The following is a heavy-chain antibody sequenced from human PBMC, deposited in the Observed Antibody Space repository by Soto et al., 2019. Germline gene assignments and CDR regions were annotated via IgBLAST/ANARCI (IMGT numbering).Heavy chain of an antibody. CDR1: GFTFSSYW. D-gene: IGHD3-9*01. CDR2: IKQDGSEK. V-gene: IGHV3-7*01. J-gene: IGHJ5*02. Sequence: PGGSLRLSCAASGFTFSSYWMSWVRQAPGKGLEWVANIKQDGSEKYYVDSVKGRFTISRDNAKNSLYLQMNSLRAEDTAVYYCAREGRVLRYFDWLKSQGNNWFDPWGQGTMVTVYS. CDR3: AREGRVLRYFDWLKSQGNNWFDP.